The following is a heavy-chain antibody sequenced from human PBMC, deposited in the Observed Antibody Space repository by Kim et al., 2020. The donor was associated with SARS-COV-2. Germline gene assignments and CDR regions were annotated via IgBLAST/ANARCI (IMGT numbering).Heavy chain of an antibody. CDR3: SRWGVRLLSFGELSGFNY. V-gene: IGHV3-7*03. D-gene: IGHD3-10*01. Sequence: GGSLRLSCAASGFTFSSYWMSWVRQAPGKGLEWVANIKQDGSEKYYVDSVKGRFTISRDNPKNSLYLQMNSLRAEDTGVYYCSRWGVRLLSFGELSGFNYRGRGTLVTVSP. J-gene: IGHJ4*02. CDR2: IKQDGSEK. CDR1: GFTFSSYW.